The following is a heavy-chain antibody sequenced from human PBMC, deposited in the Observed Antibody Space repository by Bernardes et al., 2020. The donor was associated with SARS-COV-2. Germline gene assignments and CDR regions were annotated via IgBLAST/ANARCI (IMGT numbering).Heavy chain of an antibody. Sequence: GGSLRLSCVASGFKFDDYGMYWVRQAPGKGLEWVSGISWNGAVVGYGDSVRGRFTVSRDNAKNSLYLDMSSLRAEDTAFYYCARDFHCSGFSCHMSTWVDPWGQGTLVTVSS. CDR3: ARDFHCSGFSCHMSTWVDP. CDR2: ISWNGAVV. D-gene: IGHD2-15*01. V-gene: IGHV3-20*04. CDR1: GFKFDDYG. J-gene: IGHJ5*02.